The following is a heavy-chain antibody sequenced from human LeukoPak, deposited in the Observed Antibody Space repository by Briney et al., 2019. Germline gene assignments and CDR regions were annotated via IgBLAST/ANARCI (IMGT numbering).Heavy chain of an antibody. CDR1: GFTFSSYA. J-gene: IGHJ3*02. CDR3: ARDPYSTDAFDI. CDR2: ISSTGNFI. Sequence: GGSLRLSCAASGFTFSSYAMIWVRQAPGKGLEWVSSISSTGNFIYYADSLKGRFTVSRDNAKNSLYLQMNSLRAEDTAVYYCARDPYSTDAFDIWGQGTMVTVSS. V-gene: IGHV3-21*01. D-gene: IGHD4-11*01.